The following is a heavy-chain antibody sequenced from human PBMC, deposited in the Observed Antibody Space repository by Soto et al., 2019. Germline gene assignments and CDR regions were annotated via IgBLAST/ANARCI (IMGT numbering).Heavy chain of an antibody. Sequence: HSETLSLTCTVSGGSISSYYWSWIRQPPGKGLEWIGYIYYSGSTNYNPSLKSRVTISVDTSKNQFSLKLSSVTAADTAVYYCARFRVDSIVGASWFDPWGQGTLVTVSS. CDR1: GGSISSYY. CDR2: IYYSGST. V-gene: IGHV4-59*01. D-gene: IGHD1-26*01. CDR3: ARFRVDSIVGASWFDP. J-gene: IGHJ5*02.